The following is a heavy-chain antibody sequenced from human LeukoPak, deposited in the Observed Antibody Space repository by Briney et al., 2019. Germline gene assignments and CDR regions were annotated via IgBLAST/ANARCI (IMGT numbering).Heavy chain of an antibody. D-gene: IGHD2-2*01. CDR2: INPNTGNP. J-gene: IGHJ5*02. V-gene: IGHV7-4-1*02. CDR3: ARDRRYRSSTSCQNRNWFDP. CDR1: GYTFTSYA. Sequence: ASVKVSCKASGYTFTSYAMNWVRQAPGQGLEWMGWINPNTGNPTYAQGFTGRFVFSLDTSVSTAYLQISSLKAEDTAVYYCARDRRYRSSTSCQNRNWFDPWGQGTLVTVSS.